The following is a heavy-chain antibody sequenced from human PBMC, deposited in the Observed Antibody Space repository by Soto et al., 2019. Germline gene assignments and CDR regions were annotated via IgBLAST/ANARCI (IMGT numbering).Heavy chain of an antibody. V-gene: IGHV3-23*01. Sequence: GGSLRLSCAASGFTFSSYAMSWVRQAPGKGLEWVSAISGSGGSTYYADSVKGRFTISRDNSKNTLYLQMNSLRAEDTAVYYCANWGAGELKAYWGQGTLVTVSS. CDR2: ISGSGGST. CDR3: ANWGAGELKAY. CDR1: GFTFSSYA. J-gene: IGHJ4*02. D-gene: IGHD7-27*01.